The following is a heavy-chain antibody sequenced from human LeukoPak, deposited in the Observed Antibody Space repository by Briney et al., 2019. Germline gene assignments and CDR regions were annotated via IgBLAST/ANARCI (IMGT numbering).Heavy chain of an antibody. Sequence: GGSLRLSCAASGFTFSSYAMSWVRQAPGKGLEWVSAISGSGGSTYYADSVKGRFTISRDNSKNTLYLQMNSLRAEDTAVYCCAKGTYYYDSSGYYESYNDYWGQGTLVTVSS. CDR2: ISGSGGST. J-gene: IGHJ4*02. CDR1: GFTFSSYA. D-gene: IGHD3-22*01. CDR3: AKGTYYYDSSGYYESYNDY. V-gene: IGHV3-23*01.